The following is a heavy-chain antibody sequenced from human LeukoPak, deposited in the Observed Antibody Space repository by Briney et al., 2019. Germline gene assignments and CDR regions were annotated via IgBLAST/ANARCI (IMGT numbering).Heavy chain of an antibody. D-gene: IGHD3-22*01. CDR1: GFTFSSYG. CDR3: AKDGNYDSSGYYFDY. J-gene: IGHJ4*02. V-gene: IGHV3-33*06. Sequence: PGRSLRLSCAASGFTFSSYGMHWVRQAPGKGLEWVSVIWNDGSEEYYADSVKGRFTISRDNSKNTLYLQMSSLRAEDTAVYYCAKDGNYDSSGYYFDYWGQGVLVTVSS. CDR2: IWNDGSEE.